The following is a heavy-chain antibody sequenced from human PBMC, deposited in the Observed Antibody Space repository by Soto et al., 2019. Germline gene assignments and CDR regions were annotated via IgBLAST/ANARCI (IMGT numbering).Heavy chain of an antibody. CDR1: GVTFSSYA. CDR3: ARDMYSSSWYFYYYSMDV. D-gene: IGHD6-13*01. J-gene: IGHJ6*02. Sequence: EVQLLESGGGLVQPGGSLRVSCAASGVTFSSYAMSWVRQAPGKGLEWVSAISGSGGSTYYADAVKGRFTISRDNSKNTLYLQMNSPRAEDTAVYYCARDMYSSSWYFYYYSMDVWGQGTTVTVSS. V-gene: IGHV3-23*01. CDR2: ISGSGGST.